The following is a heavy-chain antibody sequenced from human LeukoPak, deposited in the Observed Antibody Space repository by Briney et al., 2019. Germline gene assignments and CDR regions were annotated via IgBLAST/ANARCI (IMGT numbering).Heavy chain of an antibody. V-gene: IGHV3-48*03. D-gene: IGHD7-27*01. CDR1: GFTFSSYE. CDR2: ISSSGSTI. Sequence: QPGGSLRLSCAASGFTFSSYEMNWVRQAPGKGLEWISYISSSGSTIYYADSVKGPFTISRDNAKNSLYLQMNSLRAEDTAVYYCARPQNWGYYYYYMDVWGKGTTVTISS. CDR3: ARPQNWGYYYYYMDV. J-gene: IGHJ6*03.